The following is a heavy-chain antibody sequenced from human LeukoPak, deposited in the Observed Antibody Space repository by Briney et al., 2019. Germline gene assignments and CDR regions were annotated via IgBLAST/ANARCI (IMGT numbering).Heavy chain of an antibody. Sequence: GGSLRLSCAASGFTFSSYWMSWVRQAPGKGLEWVANIKQDGSGKYYVDSVKGRFTISRDNAKNSLYLQMNSLRAEDTAVYYCASIAAAGSYYYYYGMDVWGQGTTVTVSS. CDR1: GFTFSSYW. J-gene: IGHJ6*02. D-gene: IGHD6-13*01. CDR2: IKQDGSGK. CDR3: ASIAAAGSYYYYYGMDV. V-gene: IGHV3-7*01.